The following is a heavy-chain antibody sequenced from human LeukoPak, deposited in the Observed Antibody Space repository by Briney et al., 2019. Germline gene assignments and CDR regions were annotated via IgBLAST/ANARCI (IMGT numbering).Heavy chain of an antibody. V-gene: IGHV3-30*02. CDR2: IRYDGNKK. Sequence: PGGSLRLSCAASGFIFSSYGMHWVRQAPGKGLEWVAFIRYDGNKKYYADSVKGRFTISRDNAKNSLYLQMNSLRAEDTAVYYCARVVHYGSGGDDYWGQGTLVTVSS. D-gene: IGHD3-10*01. CDR1: GFIFSSYG. CDR3: ARVVHYGSGGDDY. J-gene: IGHJ4*02.